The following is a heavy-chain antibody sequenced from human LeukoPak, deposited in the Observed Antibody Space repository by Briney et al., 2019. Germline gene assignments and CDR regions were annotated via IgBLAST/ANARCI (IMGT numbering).Heavy chain of an antibody. V-gene: IGHV3-30*18. CDR1: GFMFSSYG. Sequence: DRSLRLSCAASGFMFSSYGMLWVRQAPGKGLEWVAVISYDGRDKYHADSVKGRFTISRDNSKNTVYLQMNSLRAEDTAVYYCAKRGLSYYYDYWGQGT. CDR3: AKRGLSYYYDY. D-gene: IGHD3-16*02. J-gene: IGHJ4*02. CDR2: ISYDGRDK.